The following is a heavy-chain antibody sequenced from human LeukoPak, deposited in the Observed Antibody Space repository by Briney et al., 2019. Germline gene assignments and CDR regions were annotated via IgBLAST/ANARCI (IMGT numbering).Heavy chain of an antibody. V-gene: IGHV3-74*01. Sequence: GGSLRLSCAASGFTFGSYWMHWVRQAPGKGLVWVSRINSDGSSTSYADSVKGRFTISRDNAKNTLYLQMNSLRAEDTAVYYCAKGVTVAATTPFGYWGQGTLVTVSS. D-gene: IGHD2-15*01. CDR2: INSDGSST. CDR3: AKGVTVAATTPFGY. J-gene: IGHJ4*02. CDR1: GFTFGSYW.